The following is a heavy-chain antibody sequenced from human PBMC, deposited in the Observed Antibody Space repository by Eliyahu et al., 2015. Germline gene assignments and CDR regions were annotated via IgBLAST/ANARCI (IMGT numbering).Heavy chain of an antibody. CDR3: AKDREQWLVAFDI. CDR2: ISWNSGSI. D-gene: IGHD6-19*01. Sequence: EVQLVESGGGLVQPGRSLRLSXAXXGFTFDDXAMXWVRQAPGKGLEWVSGISWNSGSIGYADSVKGRFTISRDNAKNSLYLQMNSLRAEDTALYYCAKDREQWLVAFDIWGQGTMVTVSS. J-gene: IGHJ3*02. CDR1: GFTFDDXA. V-gene: IGHV3-9*01.